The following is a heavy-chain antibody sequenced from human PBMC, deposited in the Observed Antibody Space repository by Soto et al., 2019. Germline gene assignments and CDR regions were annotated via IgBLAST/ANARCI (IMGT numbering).Heavy chain of an antibody. CDR2: ISGSGGST. J-gene: IGHJ6*03. CDR3: ARAQYYYYYMDV. CDR1: GFTFSSYA. Sequence: PGGSLRLSCAASGFTFSSYAMSWVRQAPGKGLEWFSAISGSGGSTYYADSVKGRFTISRDNSKNTLYLQMNSLRAEDTAVYYCARAQYYYYYMDVWGKGTTVTVSS. V-gene: IGHV3-23*01.